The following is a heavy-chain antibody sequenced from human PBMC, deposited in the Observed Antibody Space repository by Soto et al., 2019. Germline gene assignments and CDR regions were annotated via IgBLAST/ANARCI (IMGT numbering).Heavy chain of an antibody. CDR2: IKPDGSAT. Sequence: EVQLVESGGGLVQPGGSLRLSCAVSGFTFGSYWMNWVRLIPGKGLEWVAYIKPDGSATYYVDSVKGRFTISRDNAKNSLYLQMNSLKTEDTAVYYCTSPSRDLDYWGQGTLVTVSS. J-gene: IGHJ4*02. CDR3: TSPSRDLDY. CDR1: GFTFGSYW. V-gene: IGHV3-7*03.